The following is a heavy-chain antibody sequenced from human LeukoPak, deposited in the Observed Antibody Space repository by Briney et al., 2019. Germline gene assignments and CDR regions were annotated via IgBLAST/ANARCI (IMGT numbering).Heavy chain of an antibody. Sequence: TSETLSLTCTVSGGSISTSSYFWGWLRQPPGKGLEWIGCIFYSGTSYYNPSLESRVTMSLDTSKNQFSLQLSSVTAAADTAVYYCARHAGTKVAVPGSPYLDYWGQGILVTVSS. V-gene: IGHV4-39*01. CDR3: ARHAGTKVAVPGSPYLDY. CDR2: IFYSGTS. J-gene: IGHJ4*02. D-gene: IGHD6-19*01. CDR1: GGSISTSSYF.